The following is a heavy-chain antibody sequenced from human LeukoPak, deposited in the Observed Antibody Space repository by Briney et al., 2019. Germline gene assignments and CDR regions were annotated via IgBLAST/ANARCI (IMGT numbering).Heavy chain of an antibody. Sequence: SETLSLTCTVSGGSISNYHWSWIRQPPGKGLEWIGNIYYSGTTYYNPSPKSRVTISVDTSKNQFSLKLSSVTAADSSVYYCARLDSYGPGDYWDQGTLVTVSS. CDR2: IYYSGTT. CDR1: GGSISNYH. J-gene: IGHJ4*02. V-gene: IGHV4-59*04. D-gene: IGHD5-18*01. CDR3: ARLDSYGPGDY.